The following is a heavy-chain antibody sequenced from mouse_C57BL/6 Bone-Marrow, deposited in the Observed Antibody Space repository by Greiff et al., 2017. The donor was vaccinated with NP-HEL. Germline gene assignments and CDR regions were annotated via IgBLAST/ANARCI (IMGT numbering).Heavy chain of an antibody. Sequence: EVQGVESGGGLVQSGRSLRLSCATSGFTFSDFYMEWVRQAPGKGLEWIAASRNKANDYTTEYSASVKGRFIVSRDTSQSILYLQMNALRAEDTAFYYCARARPYWYFDVWGTGTTVTVSS. CDR1: GFTFSDFY. D-gene: IGHD3-1*01. CDR2: SRNKANDYTT. CDR3: ARARPYWYFDV. J-gene: IGHJ1*03. V-gene: IGHV7-1*01.